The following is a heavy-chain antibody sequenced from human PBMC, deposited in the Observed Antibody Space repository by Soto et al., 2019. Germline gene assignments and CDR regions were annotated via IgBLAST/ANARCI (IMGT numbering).Heavy chain of an antibody. Sequence: QPGGSLRLSCAASGFTLSSYWMSWVRQAPGRGPEWMANIKYDGSEKYYVDSVKGRLTISRDNAKNSLYLQMNSLRAEDTAVYYCASSPHKDSRPDYWGQGTLVTVSS. D-gene: IGHD3-22*01. CDR2: IKYDGSEK. J-gene: IGHJ4*02. CDR1: GFTLSSYW. V-gene: IGHV3-7*03. CDR3: ASSPHKDSRPDY.